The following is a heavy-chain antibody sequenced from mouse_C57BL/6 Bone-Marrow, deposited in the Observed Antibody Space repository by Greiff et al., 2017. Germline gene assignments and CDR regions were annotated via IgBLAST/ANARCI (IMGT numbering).Heavy chain of an antibody. J-gene: IGHJ3*01. Sequence: VQLQQSGPVLARPGASVKMSCKASGYTFTSYWMHWVKQRPIQGLEWIGNIDPSDSDTHYNQKFKDKATLTVDKSYSTAYMQLSSLTSEDSAVYYGAREVDGYFVGFAYWGQGTLVTVSA. V-gene: IGHV1-52*01. D-gene: IGHD2-3*01. CDR3: AREVDGYFVGFAY. CDR2: IDPSDSDT. CDR1: GYTFTSYW.